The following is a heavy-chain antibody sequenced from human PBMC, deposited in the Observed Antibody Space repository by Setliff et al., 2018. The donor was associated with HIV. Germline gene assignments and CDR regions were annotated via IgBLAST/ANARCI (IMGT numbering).Heavy chain of an antibody. CDR3: AAGPGYSFGVGLDSYMSI. CDR1: GYTFTSYY. V-gene: IGHV1-46*01. Sequence: ASVKVSCKASGYTFTSYYMHWVRQAPGQVLEWMGIINPSGGSTSYAQKFQGRVTMTRDTSTSTVYMELSSLRSEDTAVYYCAAGPGYSFGVGLDSYMSIWDKGTTVTVSS. D-gene: IGHD5-18*01. CDR2: INPSGGST. J-gene: IGHJ6*03.